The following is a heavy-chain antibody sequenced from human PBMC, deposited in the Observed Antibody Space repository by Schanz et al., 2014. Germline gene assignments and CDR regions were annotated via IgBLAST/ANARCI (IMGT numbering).Heavy chain of an antibody. D-gene: IGHD2-15*01. V-gene: IGHV3-30*03. CDR3: ARDRGYCSGGSCLTVDY. J-gene: IGHJ4*02. Sequence: VQLVESGGGLVQPGGSLRLSCAASGFTFSDHYMDWVRQAPGKGLEWVAAMSYDGSIKYYGDSVKGRFTISRDNSKNALYLHMNTLRSEDTAVYYCARDRGYCSGGSCLTVDYWGQGTLVTVSS. CDR1: GFTFSDHY. CDR2: MSYDGSIK.